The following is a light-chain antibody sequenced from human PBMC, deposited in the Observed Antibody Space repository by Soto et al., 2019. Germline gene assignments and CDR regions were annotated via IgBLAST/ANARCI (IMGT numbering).Light chain of an antibody. CDR1: QSVLYTSNNKNY. CDR3: QQYYTSSWT. J-gene: IGKJ1*01. V-gene: IGKV4-1*01. Sequence: VMTHSPVSLDVSLGERATITCNSSQSVLYTSNNKNYLAWYQQKPGQPPKLLVYWASTRESGVPDRFSGSASGTDFTLAISSLRAEDAAVYYCQQYYTSSWTFGQGTKVDIK. CDR2: WAS.